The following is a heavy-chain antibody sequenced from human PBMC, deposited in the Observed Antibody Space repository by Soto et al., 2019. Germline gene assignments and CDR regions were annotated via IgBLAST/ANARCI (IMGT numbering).Heavy chain of an antibody. V-gene: IGHV4-34*01. J-gene: IGHJ5*02. CDR1: GGSFSGYY. CDR3: AIGSGSYSPEGHNWFDP. Sequence: SETLSLTCAVYGGSFSGYYWSWIRQPPGKGLEWIGEINHSGSTNYNPSLKSRVTISVDTSKNQFSLKLSSVTAADTAVYYCAIGSGSYSPEGHNWFDPWGQGTLVTVSS. CDR2: INHSGST. D-gene: IGHD3-10*01.